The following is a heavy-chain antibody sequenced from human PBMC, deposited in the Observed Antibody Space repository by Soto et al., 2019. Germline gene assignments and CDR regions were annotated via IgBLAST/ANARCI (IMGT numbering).Heavy chain of an antibody. Sequence: AASVTVSCKASGYTFTSYGISWVRQAPGQGLEWMGWISAYNGNTNYAQKLQGRVTMTTDTSTSTAYMELRGLRSDDTAVYYCARVSSVRWWCDYWGQGTLVTVSS. CDR1: GYTFTSYG. V-gene: IGHV1-18*01. J-gene: IGHJ4*02. D-gene: IGHD2-21*01. CDR2: ISAYNGNT. CDR3: ARVSSVRWWCDY.